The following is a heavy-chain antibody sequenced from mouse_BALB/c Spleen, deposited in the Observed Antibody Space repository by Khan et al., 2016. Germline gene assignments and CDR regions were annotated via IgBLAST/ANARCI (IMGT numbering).Heavy chain of an antibody. Sequence: EVALVESGGGFVQPGGSLELSCAASGFTFTTYAMSWVRQTPDKRLELVATINSDGSSTYYADTVKGRFTISRDNAKNTLYLQMSRLKSEDTAMYYCARVRHTMDYWGRGTSVTVSS. CDR2: INSDGSST. CDR1: GFTFTTYA. CDR3: ARVRHTMDY. J-gene: IGHJ4*01. D-gene: IGHD2-14*01. V-gene: IGHV5-6-3*01.